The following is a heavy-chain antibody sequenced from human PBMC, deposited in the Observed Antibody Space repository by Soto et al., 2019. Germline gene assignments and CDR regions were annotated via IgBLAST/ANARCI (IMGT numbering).Heavy chain of an antibody. CDR1: GASSSSYY. Sequence: SETLSLTCTVSGASSSSYYWSWIRQPPGKGLEWIGYMNDFGRTIYNPSLKSRVTISLDTPKNQFSLKVTSVIAADTAVYYCARAFCRDAVRCNWFDSWGQGTLVTVSS. V-gene: IGHV4-59*01. CDR2: MNDFGRT. J-gene: IGHJ5*01. D-gene: IGHD2-8*01. CDR3: ARAFCRDAVRCNWFDS.